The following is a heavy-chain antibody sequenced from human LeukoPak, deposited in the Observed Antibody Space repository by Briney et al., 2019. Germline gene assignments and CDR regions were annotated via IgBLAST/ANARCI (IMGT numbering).Heavy chain of an antibody. Sequence: GGPLRLSCAASGFTFSSYAMSWVRQAPGKGLEWVSAISGSGGSTYYADSVKGRFTISRDNSKNTLYLQMNSLRAEDTAVYYCAKDLPRSPPNSGPWDYWGQGTLVTVSS. V-gene: IGHV3-23*01. CDR1: GFTFSSYA. CDR2: ISGSGGST. D-gene: IGHD6-19*01. J-gene: IGHJ4*02. CDR3: AKDLPRSPPNSGPWDY.